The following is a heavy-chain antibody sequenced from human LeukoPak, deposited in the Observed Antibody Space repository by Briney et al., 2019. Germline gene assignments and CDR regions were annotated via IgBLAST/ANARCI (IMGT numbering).Heavy chain of an antibody. J-gene: IGHJ3*02. V-gene: IGHV3-11*01. CDR3: ARTRYRGLDAFDI. CDR2: ISSSGSTI. CDR1: GFTFSDYY. Sequence: GGSLRLSCAASGFTFSDYYMSWIRQAPGKGLEWVSYISSSGSTIYYADSVKGRFTTSRDNAKNSLYLQMNSLRAEDTAVYYCARTRYRGLDAFDIWGQGTMVTVSS. D-gene: IGHD3-10*01.